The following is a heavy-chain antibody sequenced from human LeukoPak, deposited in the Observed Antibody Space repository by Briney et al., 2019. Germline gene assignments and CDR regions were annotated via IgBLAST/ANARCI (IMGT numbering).Heavy chain of an antibody. CDR1: GGSIRSYY. D-gene: IGHD3-3*01. CDR3: ASGPGGFLEWFSGNNWFDP. CDR2: IYYSGST. J-gene: IGHJ5*02. V-gene: IGHV4-59*01. Sequence: SETLSLTCTVSGGSIRSYYWRWIRQPPGKGLEWIGYIYYSGSTNYNPPLKRRATISLDRSKNQFSLKLSSVTAADTAVYYCASGPGGFLEWFSGNNWFDPWGQGTLVTVSS.